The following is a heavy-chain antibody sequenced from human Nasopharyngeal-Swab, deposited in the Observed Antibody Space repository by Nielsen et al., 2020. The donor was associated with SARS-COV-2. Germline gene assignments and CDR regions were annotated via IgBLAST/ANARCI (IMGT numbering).Heavy chain of an antibody. V-gene: IGHV3-66*01. CDR2: IYVGGDT. J-gene: IGHJ4*02. D-gene: IGHD3-10*01. Sequence: GGSLRLSCAASGFSITTYGMTWVRQAPGKGLEWVSAIYVGGDTFYADSVKGRFTISRNSLKNTLFLELSSLRVEDTAMYYCARGDGSGIIDWGQGTLVTVSS. CDR1: GFSITTYG. CDR3: ARGDGSGIID.